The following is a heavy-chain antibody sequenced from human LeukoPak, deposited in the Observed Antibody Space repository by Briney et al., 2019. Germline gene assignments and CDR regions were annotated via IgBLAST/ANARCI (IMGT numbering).Heavy chain of an antibody. J-gene: IGHJ4*02. V-gene: IGHV1-46*01. Sequence: ASVKVSYKASGYTFSNNYMHWVRQAPGQGLEWMGIINPSGGSSSYAQKFQGRVTMTRDTSTSTVYMELSSLRSEDTAVYYCARDPNYGYFDYWGQGTLATVSS. D-gene: IGHD3-10*01. CDR1: GYTFSNNY. CDR3: ARDPNYGYFDY. CDR2: INPSGGSS.